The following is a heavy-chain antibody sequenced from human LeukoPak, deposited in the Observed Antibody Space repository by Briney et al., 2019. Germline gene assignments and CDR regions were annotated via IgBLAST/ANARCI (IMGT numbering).Heavy chain of an antibody. CDR2: IYNSGST. CDR1: AGSISSGSYY. Sequence: SQTLSLTCTVSAGSISSGSYYWSWIRQPAGKGLEWIGRIYNSGSTNYNPSLKTRVTISVDTSKNQFSLKLSSVTAADTAVYYCARRCSGGSCYFDYWGQGTLVTVSS. D-gene: IGHD2-15*01. CDR3: ARRCSGGSCYFDY. V-gene: IGHV4-61*02. J-gene: IGHJ4*02.